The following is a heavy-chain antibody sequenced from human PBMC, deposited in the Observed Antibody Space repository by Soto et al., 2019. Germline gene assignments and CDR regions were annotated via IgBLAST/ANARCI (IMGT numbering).Heavy chain of an antibody. J-gene: IGHJ4*02. CDR1: GNRFDNCW. CDR3: GRRDNSRFTHC. D-gene: IGHD1-26*01. CDR2: IYPLNHDN. Sequence: LNLSCQTYGNRFDNCWIRWMRQTQRQARAWMALIYPLNHDNSYSPSFQGPVPLSADKSISPTYLQWSSLKASYTAMYYCGRRDNSRFTHCWCQGLLVNV. V-gene: IGHV5-51*01.